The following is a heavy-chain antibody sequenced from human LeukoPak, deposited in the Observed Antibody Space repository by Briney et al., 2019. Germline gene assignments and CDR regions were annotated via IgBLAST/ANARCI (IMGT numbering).Heavy chain of an antibody. CDR1: GSTFSSYG. CDR2: IRYDGSNK. V-gene: IGHV3-30*02. Sequence: GGSLRLSCAASGSTFSSYGLHWVRQAPGKGLEWVAFIRYDGSNKYYADSVKGRFTTSRDNSKNTLFLQMNSLRADDTAVYYCAKDLPEYYGSGSYGFDYWGQGTLVTVSS. CDR3: AKDLPEYYGSGSYGFDY. D-gene: IGHD3-10*01. J-gene: IGHJ4*02.